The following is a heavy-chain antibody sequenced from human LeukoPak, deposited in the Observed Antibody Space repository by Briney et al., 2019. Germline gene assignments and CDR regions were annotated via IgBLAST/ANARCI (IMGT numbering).Heavy chain of an antibody. J-gene: IGHJ5*02. CDR2: IYYSGST. CDR1: GGSISSHY. Sequence: SETLSLTCTVSGGSISSHYWSWIRQPPGKGLEWIGYIYYSGSTKYNLSLKSRVTISVDTSKNQFSLKVSSVTAADTAVYYCARLYDSSGYTNWLDPWGQGTLVTVSS. D-gene: IGHD3-22*01. CDR3: ARLYDSSGYTNWLDP. V-gene: IGHV4-59*11.